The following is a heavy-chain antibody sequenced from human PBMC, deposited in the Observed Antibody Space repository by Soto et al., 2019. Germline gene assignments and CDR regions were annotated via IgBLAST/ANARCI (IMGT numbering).Heavy chain of an antibody. CDR1: GGSISSGGYY. D-gene: IGHD6-13*01. J-gene: IGHJ4*02. V-gene: IGHV4-39*07. CDR2: INHSGST. Sequence: SETLSLTCTVSGGSISSGGYYWSWIRQPPGKGLEWIGEINHSGSTNYNPSLKSRVTISVDTSKNQFSLKLSSVTAADTAVYYCARGYSSSWYYYFDYWGQGTLVTAPQ. CDR3: ARGYSSSWYYYFDY.